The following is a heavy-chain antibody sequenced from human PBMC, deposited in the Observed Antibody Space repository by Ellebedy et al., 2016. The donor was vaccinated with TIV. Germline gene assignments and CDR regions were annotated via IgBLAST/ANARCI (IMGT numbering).Heavy chain of an antibody. CDR3: ARGHDSFDI. V-gene: IGHV3-72*01. Sequence: GESLKISXAASGFTFSDHYMDWVRQAPGKGLEWVGRIRNKANRYTTEYAASVKGRFTISRDDSKNSLYLQMNSLKTEDTAVYLCARGHDSFDIWGQGTMVTVSS. CDR2: IRNKANRYTT. CDR1: GFTFSDHY. J-gene: IGHJ3*02.